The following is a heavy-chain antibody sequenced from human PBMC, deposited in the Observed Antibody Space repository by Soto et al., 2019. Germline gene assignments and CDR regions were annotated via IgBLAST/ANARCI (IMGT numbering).Heavy chain of an antibody. CDR2: ISYDGSNK. V-gene: IGHV3-30*18. J-gene: IGHJ4*02. Sequence: QVQLVESGGGVVQPGRSLRLSCAASGFTFSSYGMHWVRQAPGKGLEWVAVISYDGSNKYYADSVKGRFTISRDNSKNTLYLQMNSLRADDTAVYYCAKDLDDFWSGYYKPTFDYWGQGTLVTVSS. CDR3: AKDLDDFWSGYYKPTFDY. CDR1: GFTFSSYG. D-gene: IGHD3-3*01.